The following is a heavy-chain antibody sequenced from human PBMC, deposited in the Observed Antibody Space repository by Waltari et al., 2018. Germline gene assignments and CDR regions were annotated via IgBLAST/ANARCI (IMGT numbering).Heavy chain of an antibody. J-gene: IGHJ4*02. V-gene: IGHV3-23*01. CDR3: AKDTGSFDQ. CDR2: ISDSGGNT. D-gene: IGHD2-15*01. CDR1: GFTFSSYA. Sequence: EVQLLDSGGGFVQPGGSLRLSCAASGFTFSSYAMTWVRQAPGKGLEWVSAISDSGGNTYYADSVKGRFTISRDNSKNTLYLQMNSLRAEDTAVYYCAKDTGSFDQWGQGTLVTVSS.